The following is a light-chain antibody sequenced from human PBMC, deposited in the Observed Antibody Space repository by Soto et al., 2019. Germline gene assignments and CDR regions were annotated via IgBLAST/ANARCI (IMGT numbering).Light chain of an antibody. Sequence: QSVLAQPRSVSGSPGQSVTISCTGTSSDVGGYNYVSWYQQHPGKAPELMIYDVSKRPSGVPDRFSGSKSGNTASLTISGLQAEDEADYYCCSYAGSYTSGVFGTGTKVTVL. J-gene: IGLJ1*01. CDR1: SSDVGGYNY. CDR3: CSYAGSYTSGV. V-gene: IGLV2-11*01. CDR2: DVS.